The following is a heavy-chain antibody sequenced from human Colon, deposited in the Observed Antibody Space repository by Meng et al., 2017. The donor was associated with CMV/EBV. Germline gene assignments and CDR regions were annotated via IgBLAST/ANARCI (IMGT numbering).Heavy chain of an antibody. CDR3: AKAPTRRYYFDS. J-gene: IGHJ4*02. D-gene: IGHD5-24*01. CDR2: ISASGYYA. CDR1: AFSITTYA. Sequence: CAASAFSITTYAVDWVRQAPGKGLEGVSVISASGYYAFYAESVTGRFTIGRDISKNTVYLQTNSLRAEDTAVYFCAKAPTRRYYFDSWGQGSLVTVSS. V-gene: IGHV3-23*01.